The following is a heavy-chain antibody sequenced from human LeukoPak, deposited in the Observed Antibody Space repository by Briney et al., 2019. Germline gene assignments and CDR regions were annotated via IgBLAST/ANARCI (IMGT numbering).Heavy chain of an antibody. Sequence: GGSLRLSCAASGFTFHSYWMHWVRQAPGKGLVWVSRIDNDGGSTTYADSVKGRFTISRDNAKNSLYLQMNSLRAEDTALYYCAKSSSYGLTLWYWGQGILVTVSS. D-gene: IGHD5-18*01. CDR2: IDNDGGST. J-gene: IGHJ4*02. CDR1: GFTFHSYW. V-gene: IGHV3-74*01. CDR3: AKSSSYGLTLWY.